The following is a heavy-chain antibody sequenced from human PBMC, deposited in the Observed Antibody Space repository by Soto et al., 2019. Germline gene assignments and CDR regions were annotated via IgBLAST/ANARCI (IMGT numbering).Heavy chain of an antibody. V-gene: IGHV3-23*01. CDR1: GLSFANYA. D-gene: IGHD4-17*01. J-gene: IGHJ3*01. CDR2: ITGSGAVT. Sequence: EVQFLDSGGGVVRPGGSLRLSCVASGLSFANYAMTWVRQSSGKGLEWVACITGSGAVTSYTDSVRGRFTISRDNSKNTLYLQEDSLRADDAAVYYCWKDLPGDLFGAFDFWGQGTTVIVSS. CDR3: WKDLPGDLFGAFDF.